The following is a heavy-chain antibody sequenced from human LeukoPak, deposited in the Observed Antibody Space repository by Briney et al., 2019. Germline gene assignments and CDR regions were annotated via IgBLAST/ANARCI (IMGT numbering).Heavy chain of an antibody. CDR2: INPNSGDT. J-gene: IGHJ2*01. D-gene: IGHD3-9*01. Sequence: EASVKVSCKASGYTFTGYYMHWVRQAPGQGLEWMGWINPNSGDTNYAQKFQGRVTMTRDTSISTAYMELSRLRSDDTAVYYCAREPHYDLLTGYALGYLDLWGRGTLLTVSS. CDR3: AREPHYDLLTGYALGYLDL. CDR1: GYTFTGYY. V-gene: IGHV1-2*02.